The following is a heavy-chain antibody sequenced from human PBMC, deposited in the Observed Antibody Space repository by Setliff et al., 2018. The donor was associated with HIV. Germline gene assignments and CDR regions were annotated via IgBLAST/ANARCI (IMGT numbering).Heavy chain of an antibody. D-gene: IGHD2-8*01. J-gene: IGHJ4*02. CDR2: INAGDDNT. V-gene: IGHV1-3*01. CDR3: ARRSAGMYGNSIDY. Sequence: ASVKVSCKAFGYTFSTNAIHWVRQAPGQRLEWMGYINAGDDNTRYSEKFQGRVTITRDTSANTAYMELSSLRSEDTAVYYCARRSAGMYGNSIDYWGQGTLVTVSS. CDR1: GYTFSTNA.